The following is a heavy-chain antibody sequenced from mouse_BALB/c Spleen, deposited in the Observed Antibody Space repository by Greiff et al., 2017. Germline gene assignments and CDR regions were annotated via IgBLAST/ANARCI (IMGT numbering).Heavy chain of an antibody. CDR2: INPYNGAT. J-gene: IGHJ2*01. Sequence: EVKLQESGPELVKPGASVKISCKASGYSFTGYYMHWVKQSHVKSLEWIGRINPYNGATSYNQNFKDKASLTVDKSSSTAYMELHSLTSEDSAVYYCARNLFDYWGQGTTLTVSS. V-gene: IGHV1-31*01. CDR1: GYSFTGYY. CDR3: ARNLFDY.